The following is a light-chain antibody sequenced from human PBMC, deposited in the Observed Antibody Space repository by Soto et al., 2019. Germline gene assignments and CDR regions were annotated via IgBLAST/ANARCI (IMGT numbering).Light chain of an antibody. Sequence: DIQMTQSPSTLSASVGDRVTITCRASQSISHWLAWYQQKPGKAPNLLIYKASTLQTGVPSRFSGGVSGTEFPLTISSLQPDDFATYYCEHSSRYSITFGQGTKLEIK. J-gene: IGKJ2*01. V-gene: IGKV1-5*03. CDR1: QSISHW. CDR2: KAS. CDR3: EHSSRYSIT.